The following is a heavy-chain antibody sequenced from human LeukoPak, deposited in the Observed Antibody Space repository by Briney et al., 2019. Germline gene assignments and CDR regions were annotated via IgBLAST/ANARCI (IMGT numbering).Heavy chain of an antibody. V-gene: IGHV3-21*01. Sequence: GGSLRLSCAASGFTFRSYSMSWVRQAPGKGLEWVSSISSSRSYIYYADSVKGRFTISRDNAKNSLYLQMNSLRAEDTAVYYCARGAIYYDILTGYYYFDYWGQGTLVTASS. CDR3: ARGAIYYDILTGYYYFDY. CDR2: ISSSRSYI. CDR1: GFTFRSYS. J-gene: IGHJ4*02. D-gene: IGHD3-9*01.